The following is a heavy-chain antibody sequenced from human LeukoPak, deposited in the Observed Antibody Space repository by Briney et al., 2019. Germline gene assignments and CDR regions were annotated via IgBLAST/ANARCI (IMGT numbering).Heavy chain of an antibody. Sequence: GGSLRLSCAASGFIFSSYAMHWVRQAPGKGLEWVAVISYDGSNKYYADSVKGRFTISRDNSKNTLYLQMNSLRAEDTAVYYCARDPTTGPVRGVIIYYYYGMDVWGQGTTVTVSS. CDR1: GFIFSSYA. CDR3: ARDPTTGPVRGVIIYYYYGMDV. D-gene: IGHD3-10*01. CDR2: ISYDGSNK. V-gene: IGHV3-30*04. J-gene: IGHJ6*02.